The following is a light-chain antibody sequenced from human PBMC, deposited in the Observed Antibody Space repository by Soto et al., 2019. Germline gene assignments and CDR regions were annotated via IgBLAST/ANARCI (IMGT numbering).Light chain of an antibody. J-gene: IGKJ3*01. CDR2: ASS. CDR3: QQANTFPIT. V-gene: IGKV1-12*01. Sequence: DIQMTQSPSSVSASVGDTVTITCRASQDILSWLAWYQQKPGEAPRLPIYASSNLQSGVPSRFSGSRSGTEFTLTISSLQPEDFATYYCQQANTFPITFGPGTRLDIK. CDR1: QDILSW.